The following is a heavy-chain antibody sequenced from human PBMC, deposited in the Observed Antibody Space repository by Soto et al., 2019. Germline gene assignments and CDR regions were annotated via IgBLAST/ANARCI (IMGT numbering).Heavy chain of an antibody. Sequence: GGSLRLSCAASGIPFSNYAMSWVRQAPGKGLEWVSAISGSGGTTYYADSVKGRFTISRDNSKNTLYLQMNSLRAEDTAVYYCAKDLRTGSGSYIYYGLDVWGQGTTVTVSS. D-gene: IGHD3-10*01. J-gene: IGHJ6*02. CDR1: GIPFSNYA. CDR3: AKDLRTGSGSYIYYGLDV. CDR2: ISGSGGTT. V-gene: IGHV3-23*01.